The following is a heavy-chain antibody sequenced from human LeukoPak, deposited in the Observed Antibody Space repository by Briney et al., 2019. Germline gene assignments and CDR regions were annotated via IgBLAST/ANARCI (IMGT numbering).Heavy chain of an antibody. D-gene: IGHD2-2*01. CDR2: IIPILGIA. Sequence: ASVKVSCKASGYTFTSYAISWVRQAPGQGLEWMGRIIPILGIANYAQKFQGRVTITADESTSTAYMELSSLRSEDTAVYYCARGRQRGGPIVVVPAAHFDYWGQGTLVTVSS. J-gene: IGHJ4*02. V-gene: IGHV1-69*04. CDR1: GYTFTSYA. CDR3: ARGRQRGGPIVVVPAAHFDY.